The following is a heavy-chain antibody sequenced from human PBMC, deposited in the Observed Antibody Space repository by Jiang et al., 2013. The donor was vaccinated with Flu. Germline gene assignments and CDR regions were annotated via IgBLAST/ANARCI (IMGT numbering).Heavy chain of an antibody. Sequence: LLKPSETLSLTCTVSGGSMKSSTYYWGWIRQPPGKGLEWIGSIDYSGTTYYNPSLKSRVALSVDSSKNQFSLRLSSVTAADTAVYYCARQAYCPNGMCYRRAYYYYDMDVWGQGTTVTVSS. CDR3: ARQAYCPNGMCYRRAYYYYDMDV. J-gene: IGHJ6*02. V-gene: IGHV4-39*01. D-gene: IGHD2-8*01. CDR1: GGSMKSSTYY. CDR2: IDYSGTT.